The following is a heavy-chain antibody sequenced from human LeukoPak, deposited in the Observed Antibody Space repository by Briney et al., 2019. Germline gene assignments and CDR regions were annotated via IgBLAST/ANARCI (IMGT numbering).Heavy chain of an antibody. D-gene: IGHD3-10*01. Sequence: GRSLRLSCAASGFTFSSYAMHWVRQAPGKGLEWVAVISYDGSNKYYADSVKGRFTISRDNSKNTLYLQMNSLRAEDTAVYYCARTLSTRRSYDTIPDYWGQGTLVTVSS. J-gene: IGHJ4*02. CDR1: GFTFSSYA. CDR2: ISYDGSNK. V-gene: IGHV3-30*04. CDR3: ARTLSTRRSYDTIPDY.